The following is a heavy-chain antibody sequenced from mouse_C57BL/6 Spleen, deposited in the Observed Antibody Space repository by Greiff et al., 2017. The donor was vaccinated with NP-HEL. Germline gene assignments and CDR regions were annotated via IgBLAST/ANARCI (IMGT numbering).Heavy chain of an antibody. Sequence: QVQLQQPGAELVRPGSSVKLSCKASGYTFTSYWMDWVKQRPGQGLEWIGNIYPSDSETHYNQKFKDKATLTVDKSSSTAYMQLSSLTFEDSAVYYCARAGYGYERGFAYWGQGTLVTVSA. CDR3: ARAGYGYERGFAY. D-gene: IGHD2-2*01. V-gene: IGHV1-61*01. J-gene: IGHJ3*01. CDR1: GYTFTSYW. CDR2: IYPSDSET.